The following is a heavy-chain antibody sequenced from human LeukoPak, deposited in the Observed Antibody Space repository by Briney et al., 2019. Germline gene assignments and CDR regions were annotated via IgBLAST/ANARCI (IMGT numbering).Heavy chain of an antibody. V-gene: IGHV1-69*05. CDR2: IIPIFGTA. CDR3: ARGTIAAARFDP. Sequence: SVKVSCKASGGTFSSYAISWVRQAPGQGLEWMGGIIPIFGTANYAQKFQGRVTITTDESTSTAYMELSSLRSEDTAVYYCARGTIAAARFDPWGQGTLVTVPS. J-gene: IGHJ5*02. D-gene: IGHD6-13*01. CDR1: GGTFSSYA.